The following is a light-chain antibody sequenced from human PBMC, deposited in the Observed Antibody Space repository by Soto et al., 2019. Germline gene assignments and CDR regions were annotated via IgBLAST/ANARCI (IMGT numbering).Light chain of an antibody. V-gene: IGLV2-14*01. CDR3: SSYTSSST. J-gene: IGLJ1*01. CDR1: SSDVGGYNY. CDR2: DVS. Sequence: SVLTQPASVSGSPGQSITISCTGTSSDVGGYNYVSWYQQHPGKAPKLMIYDVSNRPSGVSNRFSGSKSGNTASLTISGLQAEDEADYYCSSYTSSSTFGTGTKVTVL.